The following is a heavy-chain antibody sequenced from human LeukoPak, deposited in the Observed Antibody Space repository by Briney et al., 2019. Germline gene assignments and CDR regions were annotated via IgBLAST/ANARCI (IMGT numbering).Heavy chain of an antibody. D-gene: IGHD4-17*01. CDR3: SRDPNGDHIGAFDFQR. CDR2: ISGNGGGT. V-gene: IGHV3-23*01. CDR1: GFTFSNYA. Sequence: GSLRLSCAVSGFTFSNYAMTWVRQAPGRGLEWASSISGNGGGTDYADSVRGRFSISRDNYWNKVFLQMNGLRAEDTAEYYCSRDPNGDHIGAFDFQRWGQGTLVTVSS. J-gene: IGHJ1*01.